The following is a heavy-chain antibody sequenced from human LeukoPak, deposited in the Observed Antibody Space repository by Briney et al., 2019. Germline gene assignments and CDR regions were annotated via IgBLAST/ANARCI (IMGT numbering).Heavy chain of an antibody. CDR3: ARAPYYYDSSGYSHFDY. J-gene: IGHJ4*02. Sequence: GSVKVSCKASGYTFTGYYMHWVRQAPGQGLEWMGWINPNSGGTNYAQKFQGRVTMTRDTSISTAYMELSRLRSDDTAVYYCARAPYYYDSSGYSHFDYWGQGTLVTVSS. V-gene: IGHV1-2*02. CDR2: INPNSGGT. D-gene: IGHD3-22*01. CDR1: GYTFTGYY.